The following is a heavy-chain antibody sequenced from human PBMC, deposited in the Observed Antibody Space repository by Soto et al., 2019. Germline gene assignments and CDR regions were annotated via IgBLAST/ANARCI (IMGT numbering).Heavy chain of an antibody. Sequence: GSLRLSCAASGFTFSSYAMSWVRQAPGKGLEWVSTISGSGGNAYYADSVKGRFSISRDNSKNTLRLQMNSLRADDTAVYYCAKDGASGSYPPYYYFGMDVWGQGTTVIVSS. J-gene: IGHJ6*02. CDR1: GFTFSSYA. CDR2: ISGSGGNA. V-gene: IGHV3-23*01. D-gene: IGHD1-26*01. CDR3: AKDGASGSYPPYYYFGMDV.